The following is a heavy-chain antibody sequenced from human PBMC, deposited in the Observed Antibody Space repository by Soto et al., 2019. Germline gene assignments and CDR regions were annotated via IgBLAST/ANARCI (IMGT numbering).Heavy chain of an antibody. D-gene: IGHD1-1*01. CDR2: IYPGDSDT. V-gene: IGHV5-51*01. CDR3: ARATNGTSEPQYFDY. Sequence: GESLKISCKGSGYSFTDNWIGWVRQTPGEGLEWMGIIYPGDSDTRYSPSFRGQVTISTDNSVRTAYLQWNSLRASDTAMYYCARATNGTSEPQYFDYWGQGTPVTVSS. J-gene: IGHJ4*02. CDR1: GYSFTDNW.